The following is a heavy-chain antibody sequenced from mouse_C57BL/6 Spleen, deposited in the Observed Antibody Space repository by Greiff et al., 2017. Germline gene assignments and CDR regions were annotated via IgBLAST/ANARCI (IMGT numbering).Heavy chain of an antibody. J-gene: IGHJ2*01. Sequence: QVQLKQSGPELVKPGASVKISCKASGYAFSSSWMNWVKQRPGKGLEWIGRIYPGDGDTNYNGKFKGKATLTADKSSSTAYMQHSSLTSDDSAVYFCARGYYYGSSEYFDYWGKGTTLTVSS. CDR1: GYAFSSSW. D-gene: IGHD1-1*01. CDR3: ARGYYYGSSEYFDY. CDR2: IYPGDGDT. V-gene: IGHV1-82*01.